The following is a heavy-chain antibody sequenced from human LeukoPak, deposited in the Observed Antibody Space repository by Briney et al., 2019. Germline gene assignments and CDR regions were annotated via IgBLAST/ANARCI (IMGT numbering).Heavy chain of an antibody. CDR3: AKTYYYDSSGYFYAFDI. CDR2: ISGSGGST. D-gene: IGHD3-22*01. V-gene: IGHV3-23*01. CDR1: GFTFSSYA. Sequence: PGGSLRLSCAASGFTFSSYAMSWVRQAPGTGLEWVSAISGSGGSTYYADSVKGRFTISRDNSKNTLYLQMNSLRAEDTAVYYCAKTYYYDSSGYFYAFDIWGQGTMVTVSS. J-gene: IGHJ3*02.